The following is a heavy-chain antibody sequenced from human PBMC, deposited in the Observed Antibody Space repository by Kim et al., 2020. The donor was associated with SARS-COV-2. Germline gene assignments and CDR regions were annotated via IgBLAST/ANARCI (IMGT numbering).Heavy chain of an antibody. J-gene: IGHJ4*02. CDR3: ARRTGTSYGSFDF. Sequence: KYAQNFQGRVTMTRDTSTSTVDMELSSLRSDDTAVYYCARRTGTSYGSFDFWGQGTLVTVSS. D-gene: IGHD5-18*01. V-gene: IGHV1-46*01.